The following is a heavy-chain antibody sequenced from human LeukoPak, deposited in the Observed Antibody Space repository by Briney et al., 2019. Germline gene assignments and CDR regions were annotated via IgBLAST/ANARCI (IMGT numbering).Heavy chain of an antibody. Sequence: GGSLRLSCAASGFIFSSYAMHWVRQAPGKGLEWVAVISYDGSDIYYADSVKGRFTISRDNSKNTLYLQMNSLRAEDTAVYYCAKGATNSYDSSGYPYYFDYWGQGTLVTVSS. D-gene: IGHD3-22*01. CDR2: ISYDGSDI. CDR3: AKGATNSYDSSGYPYYFDY. V-gene: IGHV3-30*04. CDR1: GFIFSSYA. J-gene: IGHJ4*02.